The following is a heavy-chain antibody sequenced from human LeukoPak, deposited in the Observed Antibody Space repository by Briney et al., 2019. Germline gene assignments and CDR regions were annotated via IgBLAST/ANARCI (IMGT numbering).Heavy chain of an antibody. CDR1: GFTLRNYL. D-gene: IGHD3-10*01. CDR2: INQDESNA. J-gene: IGHJ3*02. V-gene: IGHV3-74*01. CDR3: GRGGDGIDM. Sequence: GGPLRLSCAVSGFTLRNYLMHWVRQAPGKGLVWVSRINQDESNAYADSVKGRFTISRYNAKDTLYLQMNSLRADDTAVYFCGRGGDGIDMWGQGTTVIVSS.